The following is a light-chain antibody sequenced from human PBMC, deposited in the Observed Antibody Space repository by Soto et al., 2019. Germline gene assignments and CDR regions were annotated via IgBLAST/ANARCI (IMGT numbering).Light chain of an antibody. CDR2: DTS. CDR1: QSVINY. CDR3: QQRSNFIT. V-gene: IGKV3-11*01. Sequence: EIVLTQSPATLSLSPGERATLSCRASQSVINYLAWYQQKPGQAPRLLIYDTSNRATGIPARFSGSGSGTDFTLIISSLEPEDFAVYYCQQRSNFITFGQGTRLEIK. J-gene: IGKJ5*01.